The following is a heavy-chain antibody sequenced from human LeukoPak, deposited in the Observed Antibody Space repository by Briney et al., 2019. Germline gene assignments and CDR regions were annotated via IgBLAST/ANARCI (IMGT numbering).Heavy chain of an antibody. J-gene: IGHJ5*02. Sequence: SVQVSCKASGGTFSSYAISWVRQAPGQGLEWMGGIIPIFGTANYAQKFQGRVTITADESTSTAYMELSSLRSEDTAVYYCAASEDSYYYGSGRIWFDPWGQGTLVTVSS. V-gene: IGHV1-69*13. CDR2: IIPIFGTA. CDR3: AASEDSYYYGSGRIWFDP. D-gene: IGHD3-10*01. CDR1: GGTFSSYA.